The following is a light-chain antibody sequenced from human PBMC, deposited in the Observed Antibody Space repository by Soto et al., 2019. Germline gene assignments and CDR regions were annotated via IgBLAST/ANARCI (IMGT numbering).Light chain of an antibody. Sequence: ALTQSPDTLSLSPGHRATLPFRASQSINKYLAWYQQKPGQAPRLLIYGASSRATGIPDRFSGSGSGTEFTLTISRLEPEDFEVYFCQQYGFSPISFGQGTRLEIK. J-gene: IGKJ5*01. V-gene: IGKV3-20*01. CDR3: QQYGFSPIS. CDR1: QSINKY. CDR2: GAS.